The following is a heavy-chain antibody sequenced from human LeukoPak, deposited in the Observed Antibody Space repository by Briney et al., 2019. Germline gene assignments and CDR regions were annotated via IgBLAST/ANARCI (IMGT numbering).Heavy chain of an antibody. CDR2: INPSGGST. J-gene: IGHJ3*02. CDR3: ARDRLYDSRLGEAFDI. D-gene: IGHD3-22*01. V-gene: IGHV1-46*03. CDR1: GYTFTSYY. Sequence: GASVKVSCKASGYTFTSYYMHWVRQAPGQGLEWMGIINPSGGSTSYAQKFQGRVTMTRDTSTSTVYMELSSLRSEDTAAYYCARDRLYDSRLGEAFDIWGQGTMVTVSS.